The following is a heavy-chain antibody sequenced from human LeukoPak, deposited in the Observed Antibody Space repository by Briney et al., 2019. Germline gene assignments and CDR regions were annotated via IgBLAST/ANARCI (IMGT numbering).Heavy chain of an antibody. CDR2: ISSSSSYI. Sequence: GGSLRLSCAASGFTFSSYSMNWVRQAPGKGLEWVSSISSSSSYIYYADSVKGRFTISRDNAKNSLYLQMNSLRAEDTAVYYCARDQRSNDFWSGYSTTPLDYWGQGTLVTVSS. V-gene: IGHV3-21*01. CDR3: ARDQRSNDFWSGYSTTPLDY. J-gene: IGHJ4*02. CDR1: GFTFSSYS. D-gene: IGHD3-3*01.